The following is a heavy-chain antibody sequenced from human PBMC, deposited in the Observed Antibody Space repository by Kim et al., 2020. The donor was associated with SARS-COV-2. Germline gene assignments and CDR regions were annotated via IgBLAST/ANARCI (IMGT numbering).Heavy chain of an antibody. CDR3: AKGRARVGATTPPWFAP. Sequence: VKGRYNISRDNSKNTLYLQMNSLRAEDTAVYYCAKGRARVGATTPPWFAPWGQGTLVTVSS. V-gene: IGHV3-30*02. D-gene: IGHD1-26*01. J-gene: IGHJ5*02.